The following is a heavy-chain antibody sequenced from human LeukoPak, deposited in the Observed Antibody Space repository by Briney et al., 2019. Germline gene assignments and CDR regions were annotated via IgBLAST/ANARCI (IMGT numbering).Heavy chain of an antibody. Sequence: ASVKVSCKASGYTFTSYDINWVRQATGQGLEWMGWMNPNSGNTGYAQKFQGRVTMTRNTSISTAYMEPSSLRSEDTAVYYCARGRYYYDSSGLNWFDPWGQGTLVTVSS. CDR1: GYTFTSYD. CDR3: ARGRYYYDSSGLNWFDP. V-gene: IGHV1-8*01. D-gene: IGHD3-22*01. J-gene: IGHJ5*02. CDR2: MNPNSGNT.